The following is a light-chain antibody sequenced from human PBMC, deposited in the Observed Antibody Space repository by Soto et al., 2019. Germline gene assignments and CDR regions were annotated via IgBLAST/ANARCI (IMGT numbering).Light chain of an antibody. CDR1: SSDVGGYNY. CDR2: EVS. V-gene: IGLV2-14*01. Sequence: QSALTQPASVSGSPGQSITISCTGTSSDVGGYNYVSWYQQYPGKAPKLMIYEVSNRPSGVSNRFSGSRSGNTASLTISGLQAEDEAKYYCNSYTTSSTFVFGTGTKLTVL. CDR3: NSYTTSSTFV. J-gene: IGLJ1*01.